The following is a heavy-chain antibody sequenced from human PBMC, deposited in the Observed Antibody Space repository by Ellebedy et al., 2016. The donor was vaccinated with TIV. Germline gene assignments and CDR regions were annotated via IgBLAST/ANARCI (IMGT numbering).Heavy chain of an antibody. D-gene: IGHD6-19*01. CDR1: GFRFTAYW. CDR2: IYPGDSDT. Sequence: GESLKISCKGSGFRFTAYWIGWVRQMPGKGLEWMGIIYPGDSDTRYNPSFQGQVTISADKSISTVYLQWSRLKASDTAVYYCARHAEQWMVHYNGMDLWGQGTTVTVSS. V-gene: IGHV5-51*01. J-gene: IGHJ6*02. CDR3: ARHAEQWMVHYNGMDL.